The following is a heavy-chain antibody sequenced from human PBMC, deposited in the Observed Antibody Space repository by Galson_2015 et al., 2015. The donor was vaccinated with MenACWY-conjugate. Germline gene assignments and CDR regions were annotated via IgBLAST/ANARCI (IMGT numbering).Heavy chain of an antibody. CDR3: AREIVVAPAASWGDYYYGRDV. V-gene: IGHV1-3*01. J-gene: IGHJ6*02. CDR2: INAGNGNT. CDR1: GYTFTNYA. Sequence: SVKVSCKASGYTFTNYAMHWVRQAPGQRLEWMGWINAGNGNTKYSQKFQGRVTITSDTSASTTYMELSSLRSEDAAVYYCAREIVVAPAASWGDYYYGRDVWGQGTT. D-gene: IGHD2-2*01.